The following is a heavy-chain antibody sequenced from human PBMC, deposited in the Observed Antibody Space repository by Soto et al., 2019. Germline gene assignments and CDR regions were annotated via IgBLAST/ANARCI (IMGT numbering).Heavy chain of an antibody. D-gene: IGHD3-3*01. CDR1: GYTFTSYG. CDR3: ARVDGVTIFGVVRYYYYYMDV. Sequence: QVQLVQSGAEVKKPGASVKVSCKASGYTFTSYGISWARQAPGQGLEWMGWISAYNGNTNYAQKLQGRVTMTTDTSTSTAYMELRSLRSDDTAVYYCARVDGVTIFGVVRYYYYYMDVWGKGTTVTVSS. CDR2: ISAYNGNT. V-gene: IGHV1-18*01. J-gene: IGHJ6*03.